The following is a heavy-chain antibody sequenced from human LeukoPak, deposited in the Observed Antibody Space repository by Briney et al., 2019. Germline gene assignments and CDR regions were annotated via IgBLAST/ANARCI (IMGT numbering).Heavy chain of an antibody. V-gene: IGHV3-30-3*01. CDR2: TSYDGSNK. CDR1: GFTFSSYA. D-gene: IGHD6-19*01. Sequence: GGSLRLSCAASGFTFSSYAMHWVRQAPGKGLEWVAVTSYDGSNKYYADSVKGRFTISRDNSKNTLYLQMNSLRAEDTAVYYCARDPPAVYSSGFRGHFDYWGQGTLVTVSS. J-gene: IGHJ4*02. CDR3: ARDPPAVYSSGFRGHFDY.